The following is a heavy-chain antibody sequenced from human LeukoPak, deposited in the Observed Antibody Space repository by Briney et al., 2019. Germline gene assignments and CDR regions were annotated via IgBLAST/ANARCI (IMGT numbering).Heavy chain of an antibody. Sequence: QPGRSLRLSCAASGFIFGDYSMHWVRQAPGKGLEWVSGITWNSVSIGYADSVKGRFTISRDNSKNTLYLQMNSLRAEDTAVYHCARDRRSSSFYGMDVWGQGTTVIVSS. J-gene: IGHJ6*02. CDR1: GFIFGDYS. CDR2: ITWNSVSI. D-gene: IGHD6-13*01. V-gene: IGHV3-9*01. CDR3: ARDRRSSSFYGMDV.